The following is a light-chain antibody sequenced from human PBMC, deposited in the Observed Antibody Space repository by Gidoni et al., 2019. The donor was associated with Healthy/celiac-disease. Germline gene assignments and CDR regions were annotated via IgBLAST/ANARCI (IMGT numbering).Light chain of an antibody. CDR2: LGS. CDR1: QSLLHSNVYNY. Sequence: DIVMTQSPLSLPVTPGEPASISCRSSQSLLHSNVYNYLDWYLQKPWQSPQLLIYLGSNRASGVPDRFSGSGSGTDFTLKISRVEAEDVGVYYCMQALQTPWTFGQGTKVEIK. V-gene: IGKV2-28*01. CDR3: MQALQTPWT. J-gene: IGKJ1*01.